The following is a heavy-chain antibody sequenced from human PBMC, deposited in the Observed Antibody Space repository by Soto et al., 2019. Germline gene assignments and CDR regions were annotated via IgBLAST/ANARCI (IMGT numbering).Heavy chain of an antibody. CDR1: GYTLTSYY. CDR3: ARDLVAAGPAYRMDV. D-gene: IGHD6-13*01. CDR2: INPSGGST. Sequence: ASVKVSCKASGYTLTSYYMHWVRQAPGQGLEWMGIINPSGGSTSYAQKFQGRVTLTRDTSTSTVYMELSSLRSEDTAVYYCARDLVAAGPAYRMDVWGQGTTVTVSS. J-gene: IGHJ6*02. V-gene: IGHV1-46*01.